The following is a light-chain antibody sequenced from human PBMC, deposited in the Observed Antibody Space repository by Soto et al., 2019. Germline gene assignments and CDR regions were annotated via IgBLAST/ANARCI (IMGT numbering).Light chain of an antibody. Sequence: EMVLTQSPGTLSLSPGERATLSCGATQSVSSSLLAWYQQKPGQAPRLLIYAASSRATGIPGRFSGSGSGTDFTLTISSLEPEDFAVYYCHQYGTPPGTFGQGTKVDIK. J-gene: IGKJ1*01. CDR2: AAS. V-gene: IGKV3-20*01. CDR1: QSVSSSL. CDR3: HQYGTPPGT.